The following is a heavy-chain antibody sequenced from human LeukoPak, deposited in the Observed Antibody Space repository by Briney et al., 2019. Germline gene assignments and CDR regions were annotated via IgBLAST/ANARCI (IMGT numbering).Heavy chain of an antibody. V-gene: IGHV4-59*08. CDR2: IYYSGST. CDR3: ASYPVSGSYYDY. J-gene: IGHJ4*02. D-gene: IGHD1-26*01. CDR1: GGSISSYY. Sequence: SETLSLTCTVAGGSISSYYWSWIRQPPGKGLEWIGYIYYSGSTNYNPSLKSRVTISVDTSKNQFSLKLSSVTAADTAVYYCASYPVSGSYYDYWGQGTLVTVSS.